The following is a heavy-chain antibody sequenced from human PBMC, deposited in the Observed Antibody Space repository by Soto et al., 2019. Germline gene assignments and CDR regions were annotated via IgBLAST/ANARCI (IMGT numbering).Heavy chain of an antibody. Sequence: PSETLSLTCTVSGGSITGYYWSWIRQPPGKGLEWIGYIYYNGNTSYNPSLKSRVTISLDTSKNEFSLKLTSVTAADTAVYYCARTPDTALDYWGQGTLVTVSS. CDR1: GGSITGYY. V-gene: IGHV4-59*01. CDR2: IYYNGNT. CDR3: ARTPDTALDY. J-gene: IGHJ4*02. D-gene: IGHD5-18*01.